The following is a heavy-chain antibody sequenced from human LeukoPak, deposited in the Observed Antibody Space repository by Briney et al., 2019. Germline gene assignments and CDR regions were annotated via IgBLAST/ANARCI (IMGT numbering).Heavy chain of an antibody. D-gene: IGHD6-13*01. CDR3: ARRVAAAGLYYFDY. Sequence: SETLSLTCTVSGVSMRGAYWSWIRQPPGKGLEWIGYVHYSGSTNYNPSLKSRVTISLDTSKNQFSLKLSSVTAADTAVYYCARRVAAAGLYYFDYWGQGTLVTVSS. CDR2: VHYSGST. CDR1: GVSMRGAY. J-gene: IGHJ4*02. V-gene: IGHV4-59*01.